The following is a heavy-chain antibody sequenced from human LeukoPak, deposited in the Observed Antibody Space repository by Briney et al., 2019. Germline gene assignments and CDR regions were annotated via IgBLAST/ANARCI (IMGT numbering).Heavy chain of an antibody. CDR3: ARYCSSTSCPGPFRYWFDP. D-gene: IGHD2-2*01. Sequence: ASVKVSCKASDYTVTSYGISWVRQAPGQGLEWMGWISAYNGNTNYAQKLQGRVTMTTDTSTSTAYMELRSLRSDDTAVYYCARYCSSTSCPGPFRYWFDPWGQGTLVTVSS. CDR1: DYTVTSYG. J-gene: IGHJ5*02. CDR2: ISAYNGNT. V-gene: IGHV1-18*01.